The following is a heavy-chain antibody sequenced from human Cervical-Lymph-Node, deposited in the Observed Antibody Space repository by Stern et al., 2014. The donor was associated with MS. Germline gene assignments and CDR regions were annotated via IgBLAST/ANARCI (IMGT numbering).Heavy chain of an antibody. CDR1: GGTFSSST. CDR2: IIPLFGTA. CDR3: ARELSQVLVY. J-gene: IGHJ4*02. V-gene: IGHV1-69*01. Sequence: MQLVESGAEVKKPGSSVKVSCKASGGTFSSSTLSWVRQAPGQGLEWMGGIIPLFGTAKYAQKFQGRVTITADESTSTAYMELSSLRSEDTAVYYCARELSQVLVYWGQGTLVTVSS.